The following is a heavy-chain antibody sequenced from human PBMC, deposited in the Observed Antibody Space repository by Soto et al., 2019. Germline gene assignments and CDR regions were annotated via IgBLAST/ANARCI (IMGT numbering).Heavy chain of an antibody. CDR3: ARISGRPSNYYSVDV. Sequence: QVQLVQSGAEVKQPGASVRVSCRASGYTFTSCDINWLRHATGRGLERMGWMNHANGNSGSAQKFQGSFTMNSDTSTGTAYDELSSLSSDDTAIYDGARISGRPSNYYSVDVCGQGTTVTVS. CDR2: MNHANGNS. CDR1: GYTFTSCD. J-gene: IGHJ6*02. V-gene: IGHV1-8*01. D-gene: IGHD1-26*01.